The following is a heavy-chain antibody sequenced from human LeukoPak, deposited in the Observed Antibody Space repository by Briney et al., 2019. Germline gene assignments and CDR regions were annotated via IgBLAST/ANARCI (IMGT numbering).Heavy chain of an antibody. V-gene: IGHV5-51*01. D-gene: IGHD6-19*01. Sequence: GESLKISCKGSGYSFTSYWIGWVRQMPGKGLEWMGIIYPGDCDTRYSPSFQGQVTISADKSISTAYLQWSSLKASDTAMYYCARQVAVDGDYYYGMDVWGQGTTVTVSS. J-gene: IGHJ6*02. CDR3: ARQVAVDGDYYYGMDV. CDR2: IYPGDCDT. CDR1: GYSFTSYW.